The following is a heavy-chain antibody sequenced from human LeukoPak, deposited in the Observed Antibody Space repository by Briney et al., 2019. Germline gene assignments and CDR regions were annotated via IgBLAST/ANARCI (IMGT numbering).Heavy chain of an antibody. J-gene: IGHJ4*02. CDR1: GGSISPYY. Sequence: SETLSLTCTVSGGSISPYYWSWIRQPPGKGLEWIAYIYYSGSTSYNPSLKSRVTISVDTSKNQFSLKLNSVTAADTAMYYCARLFHPALSGNYPFDCWGQGTLVTVSS. CDR2: IYYSGST. CDR3: ARLFHPALSGNYPFDC. V-gene: IGHV4-59*01. D-gene: IGHD1-26*01.